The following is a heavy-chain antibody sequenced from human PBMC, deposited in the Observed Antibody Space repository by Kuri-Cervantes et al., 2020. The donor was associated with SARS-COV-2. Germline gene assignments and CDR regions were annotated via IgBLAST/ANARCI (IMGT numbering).Heavy chain of an antibody. CDR2: IQEDGNEK. D-gene: IGHD3-3*01. CDR3: ARSKGLGGFWSVSYAGLDY. J-gene: IGHJ4*02. Sequence: GGSLRLSCAASGFTFSKYWTNWVRQAPGKGLEWVANIQEDGNEKYYVDSVKGRFTISRDNARNSLDLLLKSLRVEDTAVYYCARSKGLGGFWSVSYAGLDYWGQGTLVTVSS. V-gene: IGHV3-7*01. CDR1: GFTFSKYW.